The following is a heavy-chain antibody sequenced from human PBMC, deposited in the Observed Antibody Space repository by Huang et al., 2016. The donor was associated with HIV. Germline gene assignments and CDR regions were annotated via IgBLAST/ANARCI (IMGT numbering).Heavy chain of an antibody. V-gene: IGHV1-69*01. CDR2: ILPRVRAP. Sequence: QVQLEQSGPAVRKPGSSVKVSCQASGGSFSDQIISWVRQAPGQRFEWWGGILPRVRAPAYAQEFKGRVTMTADESTATIYMALNSLTSEDTAVYYCAMSLRYQYDSRSYWGRYFDYWGQGTLVTVSS. CDR1: GGSFSDQI. J-gene: IGHJ4*02. D-gene: IGHD3-16*01. CDR3: AMSLRYQYDSRSYWGRYFDY.